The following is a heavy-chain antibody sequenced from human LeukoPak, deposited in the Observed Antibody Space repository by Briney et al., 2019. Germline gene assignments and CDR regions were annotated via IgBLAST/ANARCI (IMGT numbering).Heavy chain of an antibody. Sequence: GGSLRLSCAASGFTFSSYWMHWVRQAPGKGLVWVSRINSDGSSTSYADSVKGRFTISRDDAKNTLYLQMNSLRAEDTAVYYCARDPITIFGVALDYWGQGTLVTVSS. D-gene: IGHD3-3*01. CDR2: INSDGSST. V-gene: IGHV3-74*01. CDR3: ARDPITIFGVALDY. CDR1: GFTFSSYW. J-gene: IGHJ4*02.